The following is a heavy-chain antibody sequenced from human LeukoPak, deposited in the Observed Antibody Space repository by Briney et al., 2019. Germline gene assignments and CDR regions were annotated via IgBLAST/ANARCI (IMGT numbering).Heavy chain of an antibody. D-gene: IGHD6-13*01. V-gene: IGHV3-7*01. Sequence: TGGSLRLSCATSGFTFSSNWMSWVRHVPGRGLDWVANIKPDGSAEYCAASVKGRFTVSRDNAKNSLYLQMNSLRVEDTAVYYCARANNSSWHNWGQGTLVTVSS. CDR1: GFTFSSNW. CDR3: ARANNSSWHN. CDR2: IKPDGSAE. J-gene: IGHJ4*02.